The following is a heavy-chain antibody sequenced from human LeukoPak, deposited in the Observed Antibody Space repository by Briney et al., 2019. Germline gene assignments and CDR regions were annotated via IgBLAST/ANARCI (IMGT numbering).Heavy chain of an antibody. V-gene: IGHV3-30-3*01. CDR2: ISYDGSNK. CDR3: ARGPDVLLWFGELLSKSFFFDY. Sequence: PGGSLRLSCAASGFTFSSYAMHWVRQAPGKGLEWVAVISYDGSNKYYADSVKGRFTISRDNSKNTLYLQMNSLRAEDTAVYYCARGPDVLLWFGELLSKSFFFDYWGQGTLVTVSS. D-gene: IGHD3-10*01. CDR1: GFTFSSYA. J-gene: IGHJ4*02.